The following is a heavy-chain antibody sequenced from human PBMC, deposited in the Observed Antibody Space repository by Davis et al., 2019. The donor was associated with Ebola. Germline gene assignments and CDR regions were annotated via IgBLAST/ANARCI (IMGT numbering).Heavy chain of an antibody. CDR2: IKQDGSEN. Sequence: PGGSLRPSCAASGSTFSSYWMSWVRQAPGKGLEWVANIKQDGSENYYVDSVKGRFTISRDNAKNSLYLQMNSLRAEDTAVYYCARGGWDYWGQGTLVTVSS. CDR1: GSTFSSYW. V-gene: IGHV3-7*01. CDR3: ARGGWDY. J-gene: IGHJ4*02.